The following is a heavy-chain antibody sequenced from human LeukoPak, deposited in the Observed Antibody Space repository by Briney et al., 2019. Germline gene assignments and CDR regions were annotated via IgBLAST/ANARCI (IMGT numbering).Heavy chain of an antibody. Sequence: SETLSLTCTVSGGSISSSSYYWGWIRQPPGKGLEWIGSIYYSGSTYYNPSLKSRVTISVDTSKDQFSLKLSSVTAADTAVYYCARDETYYYVYWGQGTLVTVSS. V-gene: IGHV4-39*02. CDR3: ARDETYYYVY. CDR1: GGSISSSSYY. CDR2: IYYSGST. J-gene: IGHJ4*02.